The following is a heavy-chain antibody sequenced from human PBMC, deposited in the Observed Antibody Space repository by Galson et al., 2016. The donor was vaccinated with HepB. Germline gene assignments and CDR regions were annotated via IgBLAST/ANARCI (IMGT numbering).Heavy chain of an antibody. D-gene: IGHD3-22*01. CDR2: INWNSRSV. V-gene: IGHV3-9*01. CDR1: GFTFSDYA. Sequence: SLRLSCAASGFTFSDYAMHWVRQVPGKGLEWVSGINWNSRSVAFADSVKGRFTISRDNAKNSLYLQMNSLRVEDKALYYCAKAGEYHYDRSGYYDYWGQGTLVTVSS. CDR3: AKAGEYHYDRSGYYDY. J-gene: IGHJ4*02.